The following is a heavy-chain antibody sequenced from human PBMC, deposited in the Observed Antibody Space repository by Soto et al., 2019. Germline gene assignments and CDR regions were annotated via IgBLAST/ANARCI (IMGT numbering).Heavy chain of an antibody. CDR1: GFTLTMYS. Sequence: GGSLRLSCAASGFTLTMYSMNWVRHAPGKGLEWVSSISSTTNYIYYGDSMKGRFTISRDNAKNSLYLEMNSLRAEDTAVYYCARESEDLTSNFDYWGQGTLVTVSS. CDR3: ARESEDLTSNFDY. J-gene: IGHJ4*02. V-gene: IGHV3-21*06. CDR2: ISSTTNYI.